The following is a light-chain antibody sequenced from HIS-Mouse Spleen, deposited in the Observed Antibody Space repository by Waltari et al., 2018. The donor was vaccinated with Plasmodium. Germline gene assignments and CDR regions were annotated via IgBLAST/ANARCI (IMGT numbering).Light chain of an antibody. CDR1: QSVLYSSNNKNS. CDR3: QQYYSTPPLT. J-gene: IGKJ4*01. Sequence: DIVMTQSPDSLAVSLGERATINCKSSQSVLYSSNNKNSIAWYQQKPGQPPKLLIYWASTRESGVPDRFSGSGSGTDFTLTISSLQAEDVAVYYCQQYYSTPPLTFGGGTKVEIK. V-gene: IGKV4-1*01. CDR2: WAS.